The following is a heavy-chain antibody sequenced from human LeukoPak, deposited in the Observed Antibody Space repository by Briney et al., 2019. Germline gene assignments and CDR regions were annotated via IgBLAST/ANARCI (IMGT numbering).Heavy chain of an antibody. Sequence: GGSLRFSCEGLGFTFSSSAMHWFRQAPGKGLEWVAFIGYDGSNRHYADSVKGRFTISKDNSKNTLYLEMNSLRAEDTAVYYCAKKGELVLDYWGQGTLVTVSS. J-gene: IGHJ4*02. CDR3: AKKGELVLDY. D-gene: IGHD3-9*01. CDR2: IGYDGSNR. V-gene: IGHV3-30*02. CDR1: GFTFSSSA.